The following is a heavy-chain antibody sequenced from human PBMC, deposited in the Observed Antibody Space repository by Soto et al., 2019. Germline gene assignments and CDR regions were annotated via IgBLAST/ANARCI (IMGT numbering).Heavy chain of an antibody. V-gene: IGHV1-3*01. CDR3: ARDVGATGD. CDR1: VYTFTSYA. D-gene: IGHD1-26*01. J-gene: IGHJ4*02. CDR2: INAGNGNT. Sequence: QVQLVQSGAEVKKPGASVKVSCKASVYTFTSYAMHWVRQAHGQRLEWMGWINAGNGNTKYSQKFKGRVTINSDTSESTAYMELSRLRAEDTAVYYCARDVGATGDGGQGTMVTISS.